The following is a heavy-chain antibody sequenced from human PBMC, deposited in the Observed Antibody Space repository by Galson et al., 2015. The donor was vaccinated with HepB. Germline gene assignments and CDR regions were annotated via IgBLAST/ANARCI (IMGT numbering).Heavy chain of an antibody. V-gene: IGHV3-23*01. Sequence: FLRLSCAASGFTFSSYAMSWVRQAPGKGLEWVSAISGSGGSTCYADSVKGRFTISRDNSKNTLYLQMNSLRAEDTAVYYCAKLFSGPQDIWGQGTMVTVSS. CDR3: AKLFSGPQDI. D-gene: IGHD2-21*01. J-gene: IGHJ3*02. CDR2: ISGSGGST. CDR1: GFTFSSYA.